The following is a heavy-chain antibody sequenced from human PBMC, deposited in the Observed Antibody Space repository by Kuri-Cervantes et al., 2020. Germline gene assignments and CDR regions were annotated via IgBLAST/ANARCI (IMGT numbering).Heavy chain of an antibody. D-gene: IGHD6-6*01. V-gene: IGHV3-7*01. CDR3: TTYYSSSGPNDY. Sequence: GESLKISCAASGFTFSSYAMSWVRQAPGKGLEWVANIKQDGNEKRYVDSVKGRFTISRDNAQNSLFLQVNSLRADDTAVYYCTTYYSSSGPNDYWGQGTLVTVFS. CDR2: IKQDGNEK. CDR1: GFTFSSYA. J-gene: IGHJ4*02.